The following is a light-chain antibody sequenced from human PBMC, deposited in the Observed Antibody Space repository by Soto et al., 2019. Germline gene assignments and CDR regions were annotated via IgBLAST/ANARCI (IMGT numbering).Light chain of an antibody. J-gene: IGKJ5*01. Sequence: DIQMTQSPSTLSGSAGDRVTITCRASQSISSWLAWYQQKPGKAPKLLIYKASSLESGVPSRFSGSGSGTDFTLTISRLEPEDFAVYYCQQYGSSPPITFGQGTRLEIK. V-gene: IGKV1-5*03. CDR1: QSISSW. CDR2: KAS. CDR3: QQYGSSPPIT.